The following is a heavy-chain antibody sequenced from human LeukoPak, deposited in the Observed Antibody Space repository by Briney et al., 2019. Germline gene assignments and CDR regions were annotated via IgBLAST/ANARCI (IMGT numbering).Heavy chain of an antibody. CDR2: IYYSGST. CDR1: GGSFSGYY. J-gene: IGHJ4*02. V-gene: IGHV4-59*01. D-gene: IGHD1-26*01. Sequence: SETLSLTCAVYGGSFSGYYWSWIRQPPGKGLEWIGYIYYSGSTNYNPSLKSRVTISVDTSKNQFSLKLSSVTAADTAVYYCARGVGATYSFDYWGQGTLVTVSS. CDR3: ARGVGATYSFDY.